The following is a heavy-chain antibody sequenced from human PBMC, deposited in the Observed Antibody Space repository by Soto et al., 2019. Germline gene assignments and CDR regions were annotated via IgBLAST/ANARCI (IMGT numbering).Heavy chain of an antibody. D-gene: IGHD3-10*01. CDR3: ARVGYGSGSYPPHFDY. CDR2: INPNSGGT. J-gene: IGHJ4*02. V-gene: IGHV1-2*04. Sequence: ASVKVSCKASGYTFTGYYMHWVRQAPGQGLEWMGWINPNSGGTNYAQKFQGWVTMTRDTSISTAYMELSRLRSDDTAVYYCARVGYGSGSYPPHFDYWGQGTLVTVSS. CDR1: GYTFTGYY.